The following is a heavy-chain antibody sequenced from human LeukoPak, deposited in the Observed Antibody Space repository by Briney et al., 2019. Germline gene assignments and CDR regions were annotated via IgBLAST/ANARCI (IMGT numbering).Heavy chain of an antibody. CDR2: ISGSGGST. Sequence: GGSLRLSCAASGFTFSSYAMSWVRQAPGKGLEWVSAISGSGGSTYYADSVKGRFTISRDNSKNTLYLQMNSLRAEDTAVHYCAKDDDCGGDCYYYYYGMDVWGQGTTVTVSS. J-gene: IGHJ6*02. CDR3: AKDDDCGGDCYYYYYGMDV. D-gene: IGHD2-21*02. V-gene: IGHV3-23*01. CDR1: GFTFSSYA.